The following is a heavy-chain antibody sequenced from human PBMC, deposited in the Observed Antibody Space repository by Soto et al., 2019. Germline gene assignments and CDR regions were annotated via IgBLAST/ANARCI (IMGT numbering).Heavy chain of an antibody. Sequence: EVQLLESGGGLVQPGGSLRLSCAASGFTFSSYAMTWVRLAPGKGLEWVSGISINSGSRNYADVVKGRFTISRDDSKNMVYLQMTSLRADDTAVYYCAKYLVGRGRDAPAHWGQGTLVTVSS. V-gene: IGHV3-23*01. CDR2: ISINSGSR. CDR1: GFTFSSYA. CDR3: AKYLVGRGRDAPAH. D-gene: IGHD3-10*01. J-gene: IGHJ1*01.